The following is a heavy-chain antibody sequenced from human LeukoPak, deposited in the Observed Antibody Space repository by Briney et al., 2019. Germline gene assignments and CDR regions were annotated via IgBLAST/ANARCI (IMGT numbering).Heavy chain of an antibody. D-gene: IGHD3-16*01. J-gene: IGHJ4*02. CDR1: GDSITNHY. V-gene: IGHV4-59*11. Sequence: PSETLSLTCIVSGDSITNHYWSLIRRPPGKGLEWIGYIYYSGSINYNPSLKSRVTIFVDTSRNQFSMKLNSVTAADTAVYYCAVLGGLSNRVSVFDYWGQGTLVTVSS. CDR2: IYYSGSI. CDR3: AVLGGLSNRVSVFDY.